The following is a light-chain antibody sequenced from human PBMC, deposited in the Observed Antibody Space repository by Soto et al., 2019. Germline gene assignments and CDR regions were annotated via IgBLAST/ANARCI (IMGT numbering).Light chain of an antibody. Sequence: SYELTQPPSVSVAPGKTARITCGGNNIGSKSVHWYQQKPGQAPVLVIYYDSDRPSGIPERVSGSNSGNTATLTISRVEAGDEADYYCQVWDSSSDLVVFGGGTKVTVL. CDR2: YDS. CDR3: QVWDSSSDLVV. CDR1: NIGSKS. J-gene: IGLJ2*01. V-gene: IGLV3-21*04.